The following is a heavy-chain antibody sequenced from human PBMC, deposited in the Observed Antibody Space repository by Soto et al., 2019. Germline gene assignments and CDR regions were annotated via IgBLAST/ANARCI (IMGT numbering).Heavy chain of an antibody. J-gene: IGHJ4*02. CDR1: GGSISSYY. D-gene: IGHD6-19*01. Sequence: SETLSLTCTVSGGSISSYYWSWIRQPPGKGLEWIGYIDYSGSTNYNPSLKSRVTISVDTSKNQFSLKLSSVTAADTAVYYCARSLAGDFDYWGQGTLVTVSS. V-gene: IGHV4-59*01. CDR2: IDYSGST. CDR3: ARSLAGDFDY.